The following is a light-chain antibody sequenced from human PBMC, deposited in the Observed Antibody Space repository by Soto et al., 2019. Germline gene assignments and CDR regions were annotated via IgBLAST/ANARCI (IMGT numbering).Light chain of an antibody. J-gene: IGKJ2*01. CDR3: QQYNSYSMYT. CDR1: QIIIGG. V-gene: IGKV1-5*03. CDR2: KAS. Sequence: DIQMTQSPSTLSASVGDRVTFTCRASQIIIGGLAWYQQKPGKAPKLLIYKASSLESGVPSRFSGSGSGTEFTLTISSLQPDDFATYYCQQYNSYSMYTFGQGTKLEIK.